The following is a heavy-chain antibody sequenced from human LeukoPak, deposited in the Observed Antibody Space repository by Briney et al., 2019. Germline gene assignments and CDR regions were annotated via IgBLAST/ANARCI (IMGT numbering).Heavy chain of an antibody. V-gene: IGHV3-9*01. J-gene: IGHJ4*02. CDR3: ARENTALVTFDY. D-gene: IGHD5-18*01. Sequence: GRSLRLSCAASGFTFDDYAMHWVRQAPGKGLEWVSGISWNSGSIGYADSVKGRFTISRDNAKNALYLQMHSLRAKDTAVYYCARENTALVTFDYWGQGTLVTVSS. CDR1: GFTFDDYA. CDR2: ISWNSGSI.